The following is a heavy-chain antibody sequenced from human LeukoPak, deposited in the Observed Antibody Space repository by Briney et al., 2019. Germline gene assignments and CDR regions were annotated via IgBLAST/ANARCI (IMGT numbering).Heavy chain of an antibody. J-gene: IGHJ4*02. V-gene: IGHV3-53*01. CDR1: GFTVNSNY. Sequence: GGSLRLSCAASGFTVNSNYMSWVRQAPGKGLEWVSVIYSGGSTYYADSVKGRFTISRDNSKNTLYLQMNSLRAEDTAVYYCARGPRGYSSSCTFFDYWGQATLVTVSS. CDR2: IYSGGST. CDR3: ARGPRGYSSSCTFFDY. D-gene: IGHD6-13*01.